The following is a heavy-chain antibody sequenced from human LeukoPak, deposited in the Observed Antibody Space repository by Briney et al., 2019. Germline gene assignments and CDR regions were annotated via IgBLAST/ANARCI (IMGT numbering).Heavy chain of an antibody. CDR2: ISSSSSYI. CDR1: GFTFSSYS. CDR3: VSFFNVLGDY. J-gene: IGHJ4*02. V-gene: IGHV3-21*01. D-gene: IGHD2/OR15-2a*01. Sequence: GGSLRLSCAASGFTFSSYSMNWVRQAPGKGLEWVSSISSSSSYIHYADSVKGRFTVSRDNAKNSLYLQMNSLRAEDSAVYYCVSFFNVLGDYWGPGTLVTVSS.